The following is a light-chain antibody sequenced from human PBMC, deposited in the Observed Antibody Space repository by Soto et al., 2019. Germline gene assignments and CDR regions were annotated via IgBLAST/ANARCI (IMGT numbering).Light chain of an antibody. Sequence: EIVMTQSPVTLSVSPGERATLSCCAGQSVSSYLGWYQQKPGQAPKLLIYGASTRATGIPDRFSGSGSGTDFTLTISRLEPEDFAVYYCQHYGTSFTFGPGTKVDI. V-gene: IGKV3-20*01. CDR3: QHYGTSFT. J-gene: IGKJ3*01. CDR1: QSVSSY. CDR2: GAS.